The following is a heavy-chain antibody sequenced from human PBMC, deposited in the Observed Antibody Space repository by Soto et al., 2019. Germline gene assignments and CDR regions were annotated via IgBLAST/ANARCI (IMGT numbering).Heavy chain of an antibody. CDR3: AKAFSYSSSCFDY. Sequence: GGSLRLSCAASGFTFSSYGMHWVRQAPGKGLEWVAVIWYDGSNKYYADSVKGRFTISRDNSKNTLYLQMNSLRAEDTAVYYCAKAFSYSSSCFDYWGQGTLVTASS. CDR1: GFTFSSYG. D-gene: IGHD6-6*01. J-gene: IGHJ4*02. CDR2: IWYDGSNK. V-gene: IGHV3-30*02.